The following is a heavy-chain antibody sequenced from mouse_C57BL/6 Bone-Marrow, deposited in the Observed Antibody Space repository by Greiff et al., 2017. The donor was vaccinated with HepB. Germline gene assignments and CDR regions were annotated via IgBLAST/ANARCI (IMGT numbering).Heavy chain of an antibody. CDR1: GFNIKDDY. CDR2: IDPENGDT. D-gene: IGHD2-1*01. CDR3: TKGVYGNPWYFDV. Sequence: EVQVVESGAELVRPGASVKLSCTASGFNIKDDYMHWVKQRPEQGLEWIGWIDPENGDTEYASKFQGKATITADTSSNTAYLQLSSLTSEDTAVYYCTKGVYGNPWYFDVWGTGTTVTVSS. J-gene: IGHJ1*03. V-gene: IGHV14-4*01.